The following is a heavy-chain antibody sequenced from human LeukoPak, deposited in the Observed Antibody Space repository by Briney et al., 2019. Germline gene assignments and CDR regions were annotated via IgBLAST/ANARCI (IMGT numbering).Heavy chain of an antibody. CDR3: ARGDDSNYVRTIYYFDY. CDR2: ISPGDSDT. D-gene: IGHD4-11*01. CDR1: GYSFTSYW. V-gene: IGHV5-51*01. J-gene: IGHJ4*02. Sequence: GESLKISRKGSGYSFTSYWIGWVRQMPGKGLEWMRIISPGDSDTRYSPSFQGQVTISADKSISTSYLQWSSLKASDTAMYYCARGDDSNYVRTIYYFDYWAREPWSPSPQ.